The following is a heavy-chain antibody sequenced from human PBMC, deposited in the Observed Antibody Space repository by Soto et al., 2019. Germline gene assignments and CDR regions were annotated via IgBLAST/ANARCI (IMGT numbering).Heavy chain of an antibody. CDR3: ASVPDY. CDR1: GGSISSGGYS. Sequence: QLQLQESGSGLVKPSQTLSLTCAVSGGSISSGGYSWGWIRQPPGKALEWIGYIYHSGSTFYNPSPXGXXTISVDRSKNQFSLKLSAVTAADTAVYYCASVPDYWGQGTLVTVSS. V-gene: IGHV4-30-2*01. D-gene: IGHD6-6*01. CDR2: IYHSGST. J-gene: IGHJ4*02.